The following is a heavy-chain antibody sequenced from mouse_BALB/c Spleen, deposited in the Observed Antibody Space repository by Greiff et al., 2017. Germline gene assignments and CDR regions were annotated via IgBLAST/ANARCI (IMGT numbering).Heavy chain of an antibody. CDR1: GFTFSDYY. CDR2: ISDGGSYT. V-gene: IGHV5-4*02. J-gene: IGHJ3*01. D-gene: IGHD2-10*02. Sequence: EVNVVESGGGLVKPGGSLKLSCAASGFTFSDYYMYWVRQTPEKRLEWVATISDGGSYTYYPDSVKGRFTISRDNAKNNLYLQMSSLKSEDTAMYYCARGPYGNYPAWFAYWGQGTLVTVSA. CDR3: ARGPYGNYPAWFAY.